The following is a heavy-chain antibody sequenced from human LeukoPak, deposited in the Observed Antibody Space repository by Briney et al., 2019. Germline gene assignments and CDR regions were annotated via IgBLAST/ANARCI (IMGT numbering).Heavy chain of an antibody. CDR3: ARGARAGYNLEPFDY. Sequence: SETLSLTCTVSDDSISTAYWSWIRQSPGKGLEWIAYMHYSGNTKYNSSLKSRATISLDTSKNQFSLKLRSETAADTAVYYCARGARAGYNLEPFDYWGQGTLVTVSS. CDR2: MHYSGNT. V-gene: IGHV4-59*08. J-gene: IGHJ4*02. CDR1: DDSISTAY. D-gene: IGHD5-24*01.